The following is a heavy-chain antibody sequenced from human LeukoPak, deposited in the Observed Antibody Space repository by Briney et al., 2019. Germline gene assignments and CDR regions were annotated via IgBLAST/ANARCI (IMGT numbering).Heavy chain of an antibody. CDR3: ARETSLMGATVGSGFDI. D-gene: IGHD1-26*01. CDR2: IYYSGST. Sequence: PSETLSLTCTVSGGSISSYYWSWIRQPPGKGLEWIGYIYYSGSTNYNPSLKSRVTISVDPSNNQFSLKLSSVTAADTAVYYCARETSLMGATVGSGFDIWGQGTMVTVSS. CDR1: GGSISSYY. V-gene: IGHV4-59*01. J-gene: IGHJ3*02.